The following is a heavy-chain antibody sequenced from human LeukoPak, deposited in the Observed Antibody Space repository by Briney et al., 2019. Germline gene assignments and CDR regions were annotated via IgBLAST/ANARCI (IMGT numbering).Heavy chain of an antibody. V-gene: IGHV1-2*02. CDR3: ARDLSYSSGSLDNY. D-gene: IGHD6-19*01. J-gene: IGHJ4*02. CDR1: GYTFTAYY. Sequence: ASVKVSCKASGYTFTAYYLHWVRQAPGQGLEWMGWINPNSGGTNYAQKFQGRVTMTRDTSISTAYMDLSRLTSDDTALYYCARDLSYSSGSLDNYWGQGALVIVSS. CDR2: INPNSGGT.